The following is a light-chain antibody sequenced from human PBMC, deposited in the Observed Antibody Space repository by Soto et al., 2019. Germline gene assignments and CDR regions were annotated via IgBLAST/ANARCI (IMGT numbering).Light chain of an antibody. CDR1: SGDIGSHSY. CDR2: EVS. J-gene: IGLJ1*01. CDR3: SSYAGSNLYV. Sequence: QSALTQPASVSGSPGQSITISCTGASGDIGSHSYVSWYQQHPGKAPKLLIYEVSKRPSGVPDRFSGSKSGNTASLTVSGLQAEDEADYYCSSYAGSNLYVFGTGTKLTVL. V-gene: IGLV2-8*01.